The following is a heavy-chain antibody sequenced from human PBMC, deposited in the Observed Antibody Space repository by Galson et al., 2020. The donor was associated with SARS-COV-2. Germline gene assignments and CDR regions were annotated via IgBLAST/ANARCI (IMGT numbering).Heavy chain of an antibody. J-gene: IGHJ4*02. D-gene: IGHD3-22*01. V-gene: IGHV3-23*01. CDR2: ISGSGGST. CDR3: AKDGRTIVVVITTFDY. Sequence: GGSLRLSCAASGFTFSSYAMSWVRQAPGKGLEWVSAISGSGGSTYYADSVKGRFTISRDNSKNTLYLQMNSLRAEDTAVYYCAKDGRTIVVVITTFDYWGQGTLVTVSS. CDR1: GFTFSSYA.